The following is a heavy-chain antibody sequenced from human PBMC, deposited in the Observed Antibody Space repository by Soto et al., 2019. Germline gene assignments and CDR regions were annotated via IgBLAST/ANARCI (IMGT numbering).Heavy chain of an antibody. V-gene: IGHV4-34*01. J-gene: IGHJ4*02. CDR3: ARGRFSGGSCYAY. CDR1: GGSFSGYY. D-gene: IGHD2-15*01. CDR2: INHSGST. Sequence: SETLYLTCAVYGGSFSGYYWSWIRQPPGKGLEWIGEINHSGSTNYNPSLKSRVTISVDTSKNQFSLKLSSVTAADTAVYYCARGRFSGGSCYAYWGQGTLVTVSS.